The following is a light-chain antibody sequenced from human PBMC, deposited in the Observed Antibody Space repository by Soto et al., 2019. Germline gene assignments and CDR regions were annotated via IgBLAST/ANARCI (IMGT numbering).Light chain of an antibody. CDR3: SSYAGSNHPYV. J-gene: IGLJ1*01. CDR1: SSDVGGYNY. CDR2: EVS. Sequence: QSALTQPPSASRSPGQSVTISCTGTSSDVGGYNYVSWYQQHPGKAPRLMIYEVSKRPSGVPDRFSGSRSGNTASLTVSGLQAEDEADYYCSSYAGSNHPYVFGTGTKLTVL. V-gene: IGLV2-8*01.